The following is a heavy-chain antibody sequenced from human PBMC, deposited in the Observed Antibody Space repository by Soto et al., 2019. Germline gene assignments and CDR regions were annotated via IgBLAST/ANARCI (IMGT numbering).Heavy chain of an antibody. Sequence: ASVKVSCKASGYTFSNYGIHWVRQAPGQRLKCMGLINAGNGNTKYSQKFQGRVTLTRDTSASTAYMELSSLRSEDTAVYYFASCPQNCITSSPCCLFFDYWGQGTLVTVSS. CDR1: GYTFSNYG. V-gene: IGHV1-3*01. D-gene: IGHD3-10*01. CDR3: ASCPQNCITSSPCCLFFDY. CDR2: INAGNGNT. J-gene: IGHJ4*02.